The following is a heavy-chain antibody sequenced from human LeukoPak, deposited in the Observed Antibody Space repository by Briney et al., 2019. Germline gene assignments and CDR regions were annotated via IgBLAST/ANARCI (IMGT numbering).Heavy chain of an antibody. CDR1: GGTFSSYA. D-gene: IGHD3-10*01. V-gene: IGHV1-2*02. CDR3: AREYYYGSGNYYNRIDY. Sequence: GASVKVSCKASGGTFSSYAISWVRQAPGQGLEWMGWINPDSGGTNYAQNFHGRVTMTRDTSISTAYMAVSRLRSDDTAVYYCAREYYYGSGNYYNRIDYWGQGTLVTVSS. J-gene: IGHJ4*02. CDR2: INPDSGGT.